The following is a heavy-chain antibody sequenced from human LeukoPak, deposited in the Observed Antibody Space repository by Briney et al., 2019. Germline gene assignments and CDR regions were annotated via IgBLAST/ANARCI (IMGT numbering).Heavy chain of an antibody. D-gene: IGHD3-3*01. CDR2: IYYSGST. V-gene: IGHV4-30-4*08. J-gene: IGHJ5*02. Sequence: PSQTLSLTCTVSGGSISSGDYYWNWIRQPPGKGLEWIGYIYYSGSTYYNPSLKSRVTISVDTSKNQFSLKLSSVTAADTAVYYCARYYDFWSGLLANWFDPWGQGTLVTVSS. CDR1: GGSISSGDYY. CDR3: ARYYDFWSGLLANWFDP.